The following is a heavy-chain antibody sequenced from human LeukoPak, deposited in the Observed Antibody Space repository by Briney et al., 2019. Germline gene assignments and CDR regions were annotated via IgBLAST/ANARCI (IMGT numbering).Heavy chain of an antibody. D-gene: IGHD4-23*01. CDR3: VYGGNSTCFDI. Sequence: PGGSLRLSCAASGFTLSSYWMHWVRQAPGKGLVWVSRINSDGSSTTYADSVKGRFTISRDNAKNTLYLHMNGLRADDTAVYYCVYGGNSTCFDIWGQGTMVTVSS. V-gene: IGHV3-74*01. CDR2: INSDGSST. J-gene: IGHJ3*02. CDR1: GFTLSSYW.